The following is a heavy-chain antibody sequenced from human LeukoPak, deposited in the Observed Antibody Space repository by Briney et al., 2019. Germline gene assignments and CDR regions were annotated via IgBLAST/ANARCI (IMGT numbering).Heavy chain of an antibody. V-gene: IGHV1-69*13. CDR1: GGTFSSYA. J-gene: IGHJ4*02. D-gene: IGHD3-10*01. Sequence: ASVKVSCKASGGTFSSYAISWVRQAPGQGLEWMGGIIPIFGTANYAQRFQGRVTITADESTSTAYMELSSLRSEDTAVYYCARDRGAQLLWFGEPTNYYFDYWGQGTLVTVSS. CDR3: ARDRGAQLLWFGEPTNYYFDY. CDR2: IIPIFGTA.